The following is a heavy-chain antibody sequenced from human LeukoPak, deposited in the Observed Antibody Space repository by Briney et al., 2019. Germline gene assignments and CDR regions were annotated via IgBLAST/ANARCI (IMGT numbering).Heavy chain of an antibody. Sequence: KTSETLSLTCTVSGGSIRSSYYYWGWIRQPPGKGLEWIGSIYDSGSTYYNPSLKSRVTISVDTSKNQFSLKLNPVTAADTAVYYCARRYCSGGSCYSDNWFDPWGQGTLVTVSS. CDR2: IYDSGST. D-gene: IGHD2-15*01. J-gene: IGHJ5*02. V-gene: IGHV4-39*01. CDR3: ARRYCSGGSCYSDNWFDP. CDR1: GGSIRSSYYY.